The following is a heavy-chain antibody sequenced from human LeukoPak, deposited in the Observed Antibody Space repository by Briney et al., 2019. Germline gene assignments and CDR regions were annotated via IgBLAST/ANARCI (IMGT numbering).Heavy chain of an antibody. Sequence: GRSLRLSWAASGFTFGSYAMHWVRQAPGKELEWVAVISYDGSNKYYADSVKGRFTISRDNSKNTLYLQMNSLRAEDTAVYYCARGSRLFGYDADYFDYWGQGTLVTVSS. J-gene: IGHJ4*02. CDR1: GFTFGSYA. V-gene: IGHV3-30*04. D-gene: IGHD5-12*01. CDR2: ISYDGSNK. CDR3: ARGSRLFGYDADYFDY.